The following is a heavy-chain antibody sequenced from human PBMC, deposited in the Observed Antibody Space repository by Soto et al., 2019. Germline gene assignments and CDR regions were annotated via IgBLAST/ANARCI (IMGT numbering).Heavy chain of an antibody. CDR2: ISGSGGST. CDR3: AKGNNLRYFDWLFHYYYYGMDV. Sequence: GGSLRLSCAASGFTFSSYAMSWVRQAQGKGLEWVSAISGSGGSTYYADSVKGRFTISRDNSKNTLYLQMNSLRAEDTAVYYCAKGNNLRYFDWLFHYYYYGMDVWGQGTTVTVSS. J-gene: IGHJ6*02. CDR1: GFTFSSYA. V-gene: IGHV3-23*01. D-gene: IGHD3-9*01.